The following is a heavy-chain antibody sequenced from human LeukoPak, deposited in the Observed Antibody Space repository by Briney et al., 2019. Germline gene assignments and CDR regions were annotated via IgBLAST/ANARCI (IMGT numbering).Heavy chain of an antibody. J-gene: IGHJ4*02. V-gene: IGHV3-7*01. CDR2: INQDGRAK. CDR3: ASSHDSSGND. Sequence: GGSLRLSCATSGFTFSNYWMAWVRQAPGKGLEWVGNINQDGRAKFYVDSVKGRFTISRDNAKNSVYLPMNSLRDEDSAVYYCASSHDSSGNDWGQGTLVTVSS. D-gene: IGHD3-22*01. CDR1: GFTFSNYW.